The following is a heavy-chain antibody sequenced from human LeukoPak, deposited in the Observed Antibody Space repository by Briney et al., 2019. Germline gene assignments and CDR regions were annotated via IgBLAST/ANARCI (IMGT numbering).Heavy chain of an antibody. D-gene: IGHD3-10*01. Sequence: ASVKVSCKVSGYTLTELSMHWVRQAPGKGLEWMGGFDPEDGETIYAQKFQGRVTMTEDTSTDTAYMELSSLRSEDTAVYYCATPLEGVRGVNDAFDIWGQGTMVTVSS. CDR3: ATPLEGVRGVNDAFDI. CDR2: FDPEDGET. CDR1: GYTLTELS. V-gene: IGHV1-24*01. J-gene: IGHJ3*02.